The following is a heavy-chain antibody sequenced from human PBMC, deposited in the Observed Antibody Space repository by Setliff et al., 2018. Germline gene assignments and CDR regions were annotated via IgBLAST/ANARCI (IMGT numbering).Heavy chain of an antibody. CDR1: GFTFTNTW. J-gene: IGHJ4*02. CDR2: IYHSGST. Sequence: GSLRLSCAASGFTFTNTWMSWVRQPPGKGLEWIGEIYHSGSTNYNPSLKSRVTISVDKSKNQFSLKLSSVTAADTAVYYCARDHNYAYDYWGQGTLVTVSS. D-gene: IGHD1-1*01. CDR3: ARDHNYAYDY. V-gene: IGHV4-4*02.